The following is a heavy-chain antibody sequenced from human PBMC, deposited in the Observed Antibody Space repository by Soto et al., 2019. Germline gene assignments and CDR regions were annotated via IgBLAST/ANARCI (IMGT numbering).Heavy chain of an antibody. V-gene: IGHV1-69*13. CDR3: ARERYYDSSGSPTADY. D-gene: IGHD3-22*01. J-gene: IGHJ4*02. CDR1: GGTFSSYA. CDR2: IIPIFGTA. Sequence: SVKVSCKASGGTFSSYAISWVRQAPGQGLEWMGGIIPIFGTANYAQKFQGRVTITADESTSTAYMELSSLRSEDTAVYYCARERYYDSSGSPTADYWGQGTLVTVS.